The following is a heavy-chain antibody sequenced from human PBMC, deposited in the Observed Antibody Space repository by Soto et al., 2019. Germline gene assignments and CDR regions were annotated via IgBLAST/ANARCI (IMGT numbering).Heavy chain of an antibody. CDR1: GGSISSSSYY. CDR2: IYYSGST. V-gene: IGHV4-39*01. CDR3: ARQGGGMVPAAKLGSMDV. D-gene: IGHD2-2*01. Sequence: QLQLQESGPGLVKPSETLSLTCTVSGGSISSSSYYWGWIRQPPGKGLEWIGSIYYSGSTYYNPSLKSRVTISVDTSKNQFSLKLSSVTAADTAVYYCARQGGGMVPAAKLGSMDVWGQGTTVTVSS. J-gene: IGHJ6*02.